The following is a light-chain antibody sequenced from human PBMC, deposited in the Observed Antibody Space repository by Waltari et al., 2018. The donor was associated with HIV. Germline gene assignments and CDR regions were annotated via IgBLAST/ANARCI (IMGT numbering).Light chain of an antibody. V-gene: IGLV1-44*01. CDR3: AAWDDNVNGL. CDR1: GSSIGSNS. J-gene: IGLJ2*01. Sequence: QSLLIQPPSASGTAGQRVTISCSGRGSSIGSNSVTWYQQLPGAAPTLLIYNNNQRPSVVPDRFSCSKSGTSASLAISGLQSEDEGDYYCAAWDDNVNGLFGGGTKLTVL. CDR2: NNN.